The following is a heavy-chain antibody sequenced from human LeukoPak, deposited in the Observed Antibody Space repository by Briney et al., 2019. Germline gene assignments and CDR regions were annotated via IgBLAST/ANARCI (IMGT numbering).Heavy chain of an antibody. J-gene: IGHJ3*02. Sequence: GESLKISCKGSGYSFTSYWIGWVRQMPGKGLEWMGIIYPGDSDTRYSPSFQGQVTISADKSISTAYLPWSSLKASDTAMYYCARPCSSTSCYDAFDIWGQGTMVTVSS. CDR3: ARPCSSTSCYDAFDI. D-gene: IGHD2-2*01. V-gene: IGHV5-51*01. CDR2: IYPGDSDT. CDR1: GYSFTSYW.